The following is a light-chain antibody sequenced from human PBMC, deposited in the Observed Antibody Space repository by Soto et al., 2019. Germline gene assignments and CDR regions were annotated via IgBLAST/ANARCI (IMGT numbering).Light chain of an antibody. J-gene: IGLJ3*02. CDR3: CSYANNSPWV. CDR1: SSDIGYYDY. V-gene: IGLV2-11*01. CDR2: DVT. Sequence: QSALTQPRSVSGSPGQSVTISCAGTSSDIGYYDYVSWFQQHPGKAPKLIIYDVTKRPSGVPDRFSGFKSGNTASLTVSGLLDDDAAESFCCSYANNSPWVFGGGTQLTVL.